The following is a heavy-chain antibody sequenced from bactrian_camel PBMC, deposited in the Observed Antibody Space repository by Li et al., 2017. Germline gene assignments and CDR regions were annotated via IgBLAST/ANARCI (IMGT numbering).Heavy chain of an antibody. CDR1: GYVSRTSC. CDR3: AADAGTSYDSCDFGV. D-gene: IGHD6*01. J-gene: IGHJ6*01. CDR2: IYPDDGRT. Sequence: HVQLVESGGGSVQAGGSLKLSCARYGYVSRTSCMGWFRQAPGKEREGIAAIYPDDGRTYDRDSMKGRFSISLSTDKNTIYLQMKSLKPEDTGMYYRAADAGTSYDSCDFGVLGRGTQVTVS. V-gene: IGHV3S54*01.